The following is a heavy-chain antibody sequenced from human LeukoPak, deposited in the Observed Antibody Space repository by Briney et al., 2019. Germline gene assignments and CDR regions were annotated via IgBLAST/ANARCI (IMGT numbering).Heavy chain of an antibody. Sequence: SVKVSCKASEGTFNSYAISWVRQAPGQGLEWMGRIITIFGTANYAQKFLGRVTITADKSTSTVYMELSSLRSEDTAVYYCARSRPSGFIDYWDYWGQGTLVTVSS. CDR3: ARSRPSGFIDYWDY. J-gene: IGHJ4*02. V-gene: IGHV1-69*06. CDR1: EGTFNSYA. CDR2: IITIFGTA. D-gene: IGHD4/OR15-4a*01.